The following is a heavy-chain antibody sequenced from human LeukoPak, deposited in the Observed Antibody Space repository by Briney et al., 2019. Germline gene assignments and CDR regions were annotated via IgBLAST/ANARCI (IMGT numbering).Heavy chain of an antibody. J-gene: IGHJ3*02. Sequence: ASVTVSCKASGYTFTSYGIGWVRQAPGQALAWMGWISAYNGNTNYAQKLQGRVTMTTDTSTSTAYMELRSLRSDDTAVYYCARKTVITIFGVVIIQAGAFDIWGQGTMVTVSS. CDR3: ARKTVITIFGVVIIQAGAFDI. V-gene: IGHV1-18*01. CDR2: ISAYNGNT. D-gene: IGHD3-3*01. CDR1: GYTFTSYG.